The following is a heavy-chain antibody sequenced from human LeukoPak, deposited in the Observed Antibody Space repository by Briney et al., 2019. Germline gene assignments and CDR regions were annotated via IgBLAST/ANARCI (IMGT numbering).Heavy chain of an antibody. CDR2: ISGSGGST. Sequence: GGSLRLSCAASGFTFSSYAMSWVRQAPGKGLEWVSAISGSGGSTYYADSVKGRFTISRDNSKNTLYLQMSSLRAEDTAVYYCAKDSYYYDSSGYYYNDYWGQGTLVTVSS. CDR1: GFTFSSYA. D-gene: IGHD3-22*01. J-gene: IGHJ4*02. V-gene: IGHV3-23*01. CDR3: AKDSYYYDSSGYYYNDY.